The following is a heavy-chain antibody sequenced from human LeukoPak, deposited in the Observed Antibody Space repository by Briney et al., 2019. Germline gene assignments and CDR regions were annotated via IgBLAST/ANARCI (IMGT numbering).Heavy chain of an antibody. CDR2: ISSSSTYI. CDR3: AKDFLQYYYDSSGYYSRY. CDR1: GFTFRNYG. V-gene: IGHV3-21*01. J-gene: IGHJ4*02. Sequence: GGSLRLSCAASGFTFRNYGMSWVRQAPGKGLEWVSSISSSSTYIYYADSVKGRFTISSDNAKNSLYLQMNSLRAEDTAVYYCAKDFLQYYYDSSGYYSRYWGQGTLVTVSS. D-gene: IGHD3-22*01.